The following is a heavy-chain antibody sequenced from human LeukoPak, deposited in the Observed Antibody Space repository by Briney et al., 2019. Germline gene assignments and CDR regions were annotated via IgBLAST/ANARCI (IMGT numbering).Heavy chain of an antibody. CDR1: GLTFSSYA. J-gene: IGHJ4*02. V-gene: IGHV3-23*01. Sequence: PGGSLRLSCAASGLTFSSYAMMWLRQAPGKGLEWVSAITGSGGWALYADSVKGRFTISRDNSKNTLYLQMSSLRAEDTAVYYCAREQGYSSGWSPFDYWGQGTLVTVSS. D-gene: IGHD6-19*01. CDR3: AREQGYSSGWSPFDY. CDR2: ITGSGGWA.